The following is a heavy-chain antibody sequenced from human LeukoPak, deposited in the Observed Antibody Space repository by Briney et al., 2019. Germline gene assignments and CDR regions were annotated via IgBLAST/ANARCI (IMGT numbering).Heavy chain of an antibody. Sequence: GGSLRLSCAVSGFTVSNNYMNWVRQAPGKGLEWVSIIYSGGRTYYADSAKGRFTISRDIFQNTVYLQMNSLRAEDTAVYYCAREGATTAFDYWGQGTLVTVSS. J-gene: IGHJ4*02. D-gene: IGHD1-26*01. CDR3: AREGATTAFDY. CDR1: GFTVSNNY. CDR2: IYSGGRT. V-gene: IGHV3-53*01.